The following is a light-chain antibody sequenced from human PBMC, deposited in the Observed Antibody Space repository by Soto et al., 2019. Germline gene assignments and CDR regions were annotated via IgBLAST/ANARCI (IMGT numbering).Light chain of an antibody. J-gene: IGLJ3*02. Sequence: QSALTQPASVSGSPGQSITISCTGTNSDIGNYNFDSWYQQHPGKAPKLMISEVNKRPSGVSNRFSGSKSANTASLTISGLQTEDEADYYCCSFAGSHTWVFGGGTKVTVL. CDR1: NSDIGNYNF. CDR3: CSFAGSHTWV. CDR2: EVN. V-gene: IGLV2-23*02.